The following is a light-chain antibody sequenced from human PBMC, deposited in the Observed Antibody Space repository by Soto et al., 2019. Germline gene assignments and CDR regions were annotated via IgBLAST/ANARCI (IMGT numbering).Light chain of an antibody. Sequence: DIQMTQSPSTLSASVGDRVTITCRASQSNSTWLAWYQQKPGKAPKLLIYDASSLDTGVPSRFSGSGSGTEFTLTISSLQPDDFATYYCQQYNSYWYTFGQGTKLEIK. J-gene: IGKJ2*01. V-gene: IGKV1-5*01. CDR3: QQYNSYWYT. CDR1: QSNSTW. CDR2: DAS.